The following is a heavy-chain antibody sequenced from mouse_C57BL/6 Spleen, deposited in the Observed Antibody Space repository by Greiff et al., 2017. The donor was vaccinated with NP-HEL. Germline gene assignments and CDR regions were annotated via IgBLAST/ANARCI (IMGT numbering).Heavy chain of an antibody. Sequence: VQLQQSGPVLVKPGASVKMSCKASGYTFTDYYMNWVKQSHGKSLEWIGVINPYNGGTSYNQKFKGKATLTVDKSSSTAYMELNSLTSEDSAVYYCASITTVVATTPFAYWGQGTLVTVSA. CDR3: ASITTVVATTPFAY. V-gene: IGHV1-19*01. CDR1: GYTFTDYY. D-gene: IGHD1-1*01. J-gene: IGHJ3*01. CDR2: INPYNGGT.